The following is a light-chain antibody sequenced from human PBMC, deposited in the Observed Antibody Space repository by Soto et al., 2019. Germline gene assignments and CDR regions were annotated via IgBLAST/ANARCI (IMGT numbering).Light chain of an antibody. J-gene: IGKJ1*01. CDR2: KAS. Sequence: DIQMTQSPSTLSASVGDRVTITCRASQSISSWLAWYQQKPGKAPNLLIHKASHLESGVPSRFSGSGSGTDFTLTISRLEPEDFAVYYCQQYGSSPQTFGQGTKVDIK. V-gene: IGKV1-5*03. CDR3: QQYGSSPQT. CDR1: QSISSW.